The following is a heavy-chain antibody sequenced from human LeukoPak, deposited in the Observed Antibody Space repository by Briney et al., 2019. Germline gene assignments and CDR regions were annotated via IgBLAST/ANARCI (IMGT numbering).Heavy chain of an antibody. J-gene: IGHJ6*03. CDR1: GYSISTGYY. CDR2: INHSGST. D-gene: IGHD2-15*01. CDR3: ARQNLYCSGGSCYEAYYYYYMDV. V-gene: IGHV4-38-2*02. Sequence: SETLSLTCTVSGYSISTGYYWDWIRQPPGKGLEWIGEINHSGSTNYNPSLKSRVTISVDTSKNQFSLKLSSVTAADTAVYYCARQNLYCSGGSCYEAYYYYYMDVWGKGTTVTISS.